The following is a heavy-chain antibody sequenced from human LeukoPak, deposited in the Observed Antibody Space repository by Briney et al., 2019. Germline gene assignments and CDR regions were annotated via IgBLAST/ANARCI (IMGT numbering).Heavy chain of an antibody. D-gene: IGHD3-10*01. Sequence: RGSLRLSCAASGFTFEDYGMNWVRQAPGKGLEWVSVIYSGGSTYYADSVKGRFTISRDNSKNTLYLQMNSLRAEDTAVYYCARGRVGGYYYFDYWGQGTLVTVSS. V-gene: IGHV3-53*01. CDR2: IYSGGST. CDR3: ARGRVGGYYYFDY. CDR1: GFTFEDYG. J-gene: IGHJ4*02.